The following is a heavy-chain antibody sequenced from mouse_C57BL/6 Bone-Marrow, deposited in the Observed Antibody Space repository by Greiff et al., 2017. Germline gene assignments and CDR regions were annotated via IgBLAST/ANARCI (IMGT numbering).Heavy chain of an antibody. CDR2: IYPGSGNT. D-gene: IGHD1-1*01. CDR1: GYTFTDYY. CDR3: ARGGYYYGSSFHYYAMDY. J-gene: IGHJ4*01. V-gene: IGHV1-76*01. Sequence: QVQLQQSGAELVRPGASVKLSCKASGYTFTDYYINWVKQRPGQGLEWIARIYPGSGNTYYNEKFKGKATLTAEKSSSTAYMQLSSLTSEGSAVYFCARGGYYYGSSFHYYAMDYWGQGTSVTVSS.